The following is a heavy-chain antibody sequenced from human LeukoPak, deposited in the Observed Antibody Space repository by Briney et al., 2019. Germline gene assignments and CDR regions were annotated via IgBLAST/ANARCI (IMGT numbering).Heavy chain of an antibody. J-gene: IGHJ4*02. CDR3: ARSLGSSSPYFDY. CDR2: IYTSGST. CDR1: GGSISSGSYY. V-gene: IGHV4-61*02. D-gene: IGHD6-6*01. Sequence: PSQTLSLTCTVSGGSISSGSYYWSWIRQPAGKGLEWIGRIYTSGSTNYNPSLKSRVTISVDTSKNQFSLKLSSVTAADTAVYYCARSLGSSSPYFDYWGQGTLVTVSS.